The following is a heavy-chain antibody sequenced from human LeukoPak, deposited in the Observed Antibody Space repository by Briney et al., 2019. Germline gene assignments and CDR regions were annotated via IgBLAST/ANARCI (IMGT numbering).Heavy chain of an antibody. D-gene: IGHD6-19*01. Sequence: SETLSLTCAVYGGSFSGYYWIWIRQPPGKGLEWIGEINHSGSTNYNPSLKSRVTISVDTSKNQFSLKLSSVTAADTAVYYCARVRAVAGTYYYYYMDVWGKGTTVTVSS. CDR1: GGSFSGYY. V-gene: IGHV4-34*01. J-gene: IGHJ6*03. CDR3: ARVRAVAGTYYYYYMDV. CDR2: INHSGST.